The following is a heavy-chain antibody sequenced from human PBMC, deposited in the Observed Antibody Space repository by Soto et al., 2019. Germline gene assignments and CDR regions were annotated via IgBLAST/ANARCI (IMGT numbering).Heavy chain of an antibody. CDR3: AKDRDGAAAGPTKFYSMDV. Sequence: EVQLLESGGGLVQPGGSLRLSCAASGFTFSSYAMSWVRQAPGKGLGWVSVISGSGDSTYYATSVRGRFTISKDNSKNTLYLQMNSLRAEDTAVYYCAKDRDGAAAGPTKFYSMDVWGQGTTVTVSS. J-gene: IGHJ6*02. CDR1: GFTFSSYA. D-gene: IGHD6-13*01. CDR2: ISGSGDST. V-gene: IGHV3-23*01.